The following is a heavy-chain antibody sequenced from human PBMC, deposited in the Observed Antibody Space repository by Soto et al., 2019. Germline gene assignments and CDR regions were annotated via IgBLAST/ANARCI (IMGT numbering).Heavy chain of an antibody. D-gene: IGHD2-15*01. CDR3: ARGRYCLTGRCFPNWFDS. CDR2: IYKSTTT. CDR1: GDSISTVDYF. Sequence: SETLSLTCSVSGDSISTVDYFWAWIRQPPGQALEYIGYIYKSTTTYYNPSFESRVAISPDTSKSQFSLNVTSVTAADTAVYFCARGRYCLTGRCFPNWFDSWGQGTLVTVSS. V-gene: IGHV4-30-4*01. J-gene: IGHJ5*01.